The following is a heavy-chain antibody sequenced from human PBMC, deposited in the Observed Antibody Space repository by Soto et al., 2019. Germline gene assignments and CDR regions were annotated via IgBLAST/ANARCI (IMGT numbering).Heavy chain of an antibody. Sequence: TLSLTCSVSGGSIGRYYWSWIRQPPGKGLEWIGYAYYSGDTGYNPSLQSRVTMAVDTSKNQVSLKLTSVTAADTAVYYCARDRSTYGGGGTGEVKENWFDPWGQGALVTVSS. CDR2: AYYSGDT. CDR1: GGSIGRYY. V-gene: IGHV4-59*01. CDR3: ARDRSTYGGGGTGEVKENWFDP. D-gene: IGHD2-8*01. J-gene: IGHJ5*02.